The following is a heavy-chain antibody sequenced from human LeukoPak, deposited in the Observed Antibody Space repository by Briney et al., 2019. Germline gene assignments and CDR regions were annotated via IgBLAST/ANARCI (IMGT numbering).Heavy chain of an antibody. V-gene: IGHV3-30*18. CDR1: GFTFSTYG. CDR3: AKDYLGASHTFDI. Sequence: GGSLRLSCAASGFTFSTYGMHWVRQAPGKGLKWVAVISYDGTNKHYADPVKGRFTFSRDNSKNTLYLQMNSLRGEDTAVYYCAKDYLGASHTFDIWGQGTMVTVSS. J-gene: IGHJ3*02. D-gene: IGHD1-26*01. CDR2: ISYDGTNK.